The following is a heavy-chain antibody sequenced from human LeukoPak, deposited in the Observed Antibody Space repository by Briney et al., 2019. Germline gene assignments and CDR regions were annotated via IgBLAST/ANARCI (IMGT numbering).Heavy chain of an antibody. V-gene: IGHV4-59*01. CDR3: ARDLAAARHDAFDI. CDR2: IYYSGST. CDR1: GGSISSYY. D-gene: IGHD6-13*01. J-gene: IGHJ3*02. Sequence: SETLSLTCTVSGGSISSYYWSWLRQPPGKGLEWIGYIYYSGSTNYNPSLKSRVTISVDTSKNQFSLKLSSVTAADTAVYYCARDLAAARHDAFDIWGQGTMVTVSS.